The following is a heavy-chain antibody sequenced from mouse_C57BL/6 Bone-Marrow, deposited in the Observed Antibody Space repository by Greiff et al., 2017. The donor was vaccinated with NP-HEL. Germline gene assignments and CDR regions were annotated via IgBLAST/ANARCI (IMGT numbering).Heavy chain of an antibody. D-gene: IGHD2-5*01. V-gene: IGHV1-26*01. CDR1: GYTFTDYY. CDR2: INPNNGGT. Sequence: EVKLQQSGPELVKPGASVKISCKASGYTFTDYYMNWVKQSHGKSLEWIGDINPNNGGTSYNQKFKGKATLTVDKSSSTAYMELRSLTSEDSAVYYCASIYYSNFLYYAMDYWGQGTSVTVSS. CDR3: ASIYYSNFLYYAMDY. J-gene: IGHJ4*01.